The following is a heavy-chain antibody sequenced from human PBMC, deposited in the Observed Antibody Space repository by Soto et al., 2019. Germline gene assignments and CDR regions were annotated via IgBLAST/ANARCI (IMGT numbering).Heavy chain of an antibody. V-gene: IGHV2-26*03. CDR3: VRMNADTYSRCYAMDV. CDR1: GFSLSNGRMG. CDR2: IFSDAER. J-gene: IGHJ6*02. Sequence: QVTLKESGPVLVKPTETLTLTCTISGFSLSNGRMGVSWIRQSPGKALEWLAHIFSDAERSYSSSMQSRLTIATDTSGTQVVLSMTNMHPVDTGTYFCVRMNADTYSRCYAMDVWGQGTTVTVSS. D-gene: IGHD2-15*01.